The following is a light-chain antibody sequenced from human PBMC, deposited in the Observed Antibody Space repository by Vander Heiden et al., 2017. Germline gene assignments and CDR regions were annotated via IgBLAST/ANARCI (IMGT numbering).Light chain of an antibody. CDR3: RQAKHWPYT. V-gene: IGKV2-30*01. CDR1: QGLVYNDGNTY. Sequence: DVVMTQSPLSLPVTLGQPASISCRSSQGLVYNDGNTYLSWFHQRPGRSPRRLIYKVSNRDSGVPDRFSGSGSASDFTLKISRVEAEDVGFYYCRQAKHWPYTFGQGTKLEIK. CDR2: KVS. J-gene: IGKJ2*01.